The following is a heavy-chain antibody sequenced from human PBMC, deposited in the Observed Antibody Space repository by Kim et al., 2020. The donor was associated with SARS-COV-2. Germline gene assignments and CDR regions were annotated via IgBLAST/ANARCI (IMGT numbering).Heavy chain of an antibody. CDR1: GFAFDHAL. V-gene: IGHV3-15*04. CDR3: TTGAIVATIRSRDQDSYYCGLDV. J-gene: IGHJ6*02. Sequence: GGSLRLSCAASGFAFDHALMTCVRQAPGKGLEWGGHIESKTDGGTTDYAAPLKGRFTISRDESKNTLYLQMNSLKSEETAVYYCTTGAIVATIRSRDQDSYYCGLDVWGQLTTCTVSS. D-gene: IGHD5-12*01. CDR2: IESKTDGGTT.